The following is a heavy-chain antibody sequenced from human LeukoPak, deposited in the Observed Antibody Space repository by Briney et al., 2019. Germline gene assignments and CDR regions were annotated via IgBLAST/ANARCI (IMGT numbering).Heavy chain of an antibody. CDR2: IDWDDDK. CDR1: GFSLSTSGMC. J-gene: IGHJ4*02. V-gene: IGHV2-70*11. D-gene: IGHD1-26*01. CDR3: ARIQSGGSYYSPAFDY. Sequence: SGPALVKPTQTLTLTCTFSGFSLSTSGMCVSWIRQPPGKALEWLARIDWDDDKYYSTSLKTRLTISKDTSKNQVVLTMTNMDPVDTATHYCARIQSGGSYYSPAFDYWGQGTLVTVSS.